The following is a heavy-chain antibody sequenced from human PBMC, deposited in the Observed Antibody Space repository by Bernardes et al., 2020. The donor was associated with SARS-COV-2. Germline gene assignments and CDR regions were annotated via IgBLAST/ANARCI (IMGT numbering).Heavy chain of an antibody. CDR1: GFTFSSYS. Sequence: GGSLRLSCAASGFTFSSYSMNWVRQAPGKGLEWVSYISSSSSTIYYADSVKGRFTISRDNAKNSLYLQMNSLRAEDTAVYYCARMRGIYGSGSYPEIDYWGQGTLVTVSS. V-gene: IGHV3-48*01. J-gene: IGHJ4*02. CDR2: ISSSSSTI. D-gene: IGHD3-10*01. CDR3: ARMRGIYGSGSYPEIDY.